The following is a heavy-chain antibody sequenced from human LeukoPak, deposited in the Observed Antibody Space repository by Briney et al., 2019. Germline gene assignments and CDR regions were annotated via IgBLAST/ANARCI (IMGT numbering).Heavy chain of an antibody. J-gene: IGHJ4*02. CDR1: GGAFSEYD. D-gene: IGHD1-1*01. CDR3: ARYVPVKTGTTRASFDY. V-gene: IGHV4-34*01. CDR2: INQSGST. Sequence: SETLSLTCSVYGGAFSEYDWSWIRRPPGKGLGWIGGINQSGSTNENPSLKSRVTMSVYTSKSQFSLNLRPVTATDTAVYYCARYVPVKTGTTRASFDYWGQGILVTVSS.